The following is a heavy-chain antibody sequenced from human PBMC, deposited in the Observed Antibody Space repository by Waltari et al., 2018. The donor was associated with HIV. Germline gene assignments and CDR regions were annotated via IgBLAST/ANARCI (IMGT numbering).Heavy chain of an antibody. Sequence: QVQLQESGPGLVKPSPTLSLTCPGSGGSISRRSYYWSWIRQPAGKGLEWIGRIYTSGSTNYNPSLKSRVTISVDTSKNQFSLKLSSVTAADTAVYYCARGIPFFAFDYWGQGTLVTVSS. CDR2: IYTSGST. CDR1: GGSISRRSYY. J-gene: IGHJ4*02. CDR3: ARGIPFFAFDY. V-gene: IGHV4-61*02.